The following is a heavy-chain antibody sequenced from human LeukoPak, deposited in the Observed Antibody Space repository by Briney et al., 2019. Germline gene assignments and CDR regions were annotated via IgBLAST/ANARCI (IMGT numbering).Heavy chain of an antibody. D-gene: IGHD4-23*01. CDR3: ARFADDYGGNSWLGPLMVVPIPSDY. CDR2: ISSSSSYI. J-gene: IGHJ4*02. V-gene: IGHV3-21*01. Sequence: PGGSLRLSCAASGFTFSSYSMNWVRQAPGKGLEWVSSISSSSSYIYYADSVKGRFTISRDNAKNSLYLQMNSLRAEDTAVYYCARFADDYGGNSWLGPLMVVPIPSDYWGQGTLVTVSS. CDR1: GFTFSSYS.